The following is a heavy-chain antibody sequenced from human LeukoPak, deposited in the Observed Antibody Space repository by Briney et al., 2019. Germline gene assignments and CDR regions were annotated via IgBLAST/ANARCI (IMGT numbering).Heavy chain of an antibody. J-gene: IGHJ4*02. CDR1: GFTFSSYA. CDR2: ISGSGGST. CDR3: AKDLKPGYGGNRGDY. D-gene: IGHD4-23*01. Sequence: GGSLTLSYAASGFTFSSYAMSWVRQAPGKGLEWVSAISGSGGSTYYADSVKGRFTISRDNSKNTLYLQMSSLRAEDTAVYYCAKDLKPGYGGNRGDYWGQGTLVTVSS. V-gene: IGHV3-23*01.